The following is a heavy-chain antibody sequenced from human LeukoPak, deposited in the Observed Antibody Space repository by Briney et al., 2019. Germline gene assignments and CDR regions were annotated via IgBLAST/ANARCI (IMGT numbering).Heavy chain of an antibody. CDR1: GGTFSSYA. V-gene: IGHV1-69*04. D-gene: IGHD3-22*01. CDR3: AREVSSEDSSGYYLDY. Sequence: SVKVSCKASGGTFSSYAISWVRQAPGQGLEWMGRIIPTLGIANYAQKFQGRVTITADKSTSTAYIELSSLRSEDTAVYYCAREVSSEDSSGYYLDYWGQGTLVTVSS. CDR2: IIPTLGIA. J-gene: IGHJ4*02.